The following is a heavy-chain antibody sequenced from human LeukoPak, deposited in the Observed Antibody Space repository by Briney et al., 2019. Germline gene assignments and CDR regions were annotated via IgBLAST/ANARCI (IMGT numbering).Heavy chain of an antibody. J-gene: IGHJ4*02. D-gene: IGHD6-13*01. Sequence: PGGSLRLSCAASGFTFSSYSMNWVRQAPGKGREWVSSISSSSYIYYADSVKGRFTISRDNAKNSLYLQMKSLRAEDTAVYYCARDRESSSWFDYWGQGTLVTVSS. CDR1: GFTFSSYS. V-gene: IGHV3-21*01. CDR3: ARDRESSSWFDY. CDR2: ISSSSYI.